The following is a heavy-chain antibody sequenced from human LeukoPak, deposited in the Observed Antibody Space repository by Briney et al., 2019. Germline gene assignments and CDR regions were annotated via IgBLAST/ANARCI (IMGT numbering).Heavy chain of an antibody. D-gene: IGHD4-23*01. J-gene: IGHJ4*02. Sequence: GASVKVSCKASGYTFTSYYMHWVRQAPGQGLEWMGGIIPIFGTANYAQKFQGRVTITTDESTSTAYMELSSLRSEDTAVYYCASYGGNVGQTFDYWGQGTLVTVSS. V-gene: IGHV1-69*05. CDR3: ASYGGNVGQTFDY. CDR1: GYTFTSYY. CDR2: IIPIFGTA.